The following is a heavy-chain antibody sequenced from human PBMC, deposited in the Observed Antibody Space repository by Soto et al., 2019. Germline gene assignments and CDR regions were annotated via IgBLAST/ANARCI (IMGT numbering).Heavy chain of an antibody. CDR2: ISGSGGST. CDR3: AKYIGSTSRFYYYYMDV. CDR1: GFTFSSYA. Sequence: GGSLRLSCAASGFTFSSYAMSWVRQAPGKGLEWVSAISGSGGSTYYADSVKGRFTISRDNSKNTLYLQMNSLRAEDTAVYYCAKYIGSTSRFYYYYMDVWGKGTTVTVSS. D-gene: IGHD2-2*01. V-gene: IGHV3-23*01. J-gene: IGHJ6*03.